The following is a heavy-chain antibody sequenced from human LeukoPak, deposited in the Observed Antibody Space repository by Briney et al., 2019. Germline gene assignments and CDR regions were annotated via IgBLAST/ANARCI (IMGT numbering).Heavy chain of an antibody. V-gene: IGHV3-21*01. Sequence: KSGGSLRLSCAASGFTFSSYSMNWVRQAPGKGLEWVSSISSSSSCIYYADSVKGRFTISRDNAKNSLYLQMNSLRAEDTAVYYCARDILPWDYWGQGTLVTVSS. CDR2: ISSSSSCI. J-gene: IGHJ4*02. CDR1: GFTFSSYS. CDR3: ARDILPWDY.